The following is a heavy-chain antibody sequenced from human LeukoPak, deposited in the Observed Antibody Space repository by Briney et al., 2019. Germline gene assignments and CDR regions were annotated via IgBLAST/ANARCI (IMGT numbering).Heavy chain of an antibody. CDR2: ISGSGGST. J-gene: IGHJ4*02. V-gene: IGHV3-23*01. CDR3: AKALRAYSSSWSCCY. D-gene: IGHD6-13*01. CDR1: GFTFSSYA. Sequence: PGGSLRLSCAASGFTFSSYAMSWVRQAPGKGLEWVSAISGSGGSTYYADSVKGRFTISRDNSKNTLYLQMNSLRAEDTAVYYCAKALRAYSSSWSCCYWGQGTLVTVSS.